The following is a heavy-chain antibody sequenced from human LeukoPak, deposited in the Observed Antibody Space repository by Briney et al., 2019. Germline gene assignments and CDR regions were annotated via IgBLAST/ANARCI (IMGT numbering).Heavy chain of an antibody. D-gene: IGHD3-22*01. CDR3: ARDPYDGVDY. CDR2: INPNSGGT. J-gene: IGHJ4*02. Sequence: ASVKVSFKASGYTFTGYYMHWVRQAPGQGLEWMGWINPNSGGTNYAQRFQGRVTMTRDTSISTAYMELSRLRSDDTAVYYCARDPYDGVDYWGQGTLVTVSS. V-gene: IGHV1-2*02. CDR1: GYTFTGYY.